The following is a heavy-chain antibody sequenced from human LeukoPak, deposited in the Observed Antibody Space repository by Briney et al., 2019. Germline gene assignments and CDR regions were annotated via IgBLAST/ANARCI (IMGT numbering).Heavy chain of an antibody. CDR2: ISACNGNT. J-gene: IGHJ6*03. Sequence: ASVKVSCKASGYTFTSYDISWVRQAPGQGLEWMGWISACNGNTNYAQKLQGRVTMTTDTSTSTAYMELRSLRSDDTAVYYCARDRDPLYDMDVWGKGTTVTVSS. V-gene: IGHV1-18*01. CDR3: ARDRDPLYDMDV. CDR1: GYTFTSYD. D-gene: IGHD3-10*01.